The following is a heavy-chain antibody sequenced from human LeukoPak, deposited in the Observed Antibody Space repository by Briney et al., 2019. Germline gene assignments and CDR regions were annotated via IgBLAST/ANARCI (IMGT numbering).Heavy chain of an antibody. CDR2: ISYDGSNK. CDR1: GFTFSSYG. J-gene: IGHJ3*02. Sequence: VVQPGRSLRLSCAASGFTFSSYGMHWVRQAPGKGLERVAVISYDGSNKYYADSVKGRFTISRDNSKNTLYLQMNSLTAEDTAVYYCARYCGGGSCTQQGAFDIWGQGTMVTVSS. D-gene: IGHD2-15*01. V-gene: IGHV3-30*03. CDR3: ARYCGGGSCTQQGAFDI.